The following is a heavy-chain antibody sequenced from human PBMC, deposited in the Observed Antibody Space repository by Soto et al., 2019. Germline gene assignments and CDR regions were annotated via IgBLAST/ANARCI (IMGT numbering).Heavy chain of an antibody. CDR3: ARDMITFGGVPFPIPKTDAFDI. Sequence: PGGSLRLSCAASGFTFSSYAMSWVRQAPGKGLEWVSAITGSGDSTYYADSVKGRFTVSRDNAKNTLYLQMNSLRAEDTALYHCARDMITFGGVPFPIPKTDAFDIWGQGTMVTVSS. J-gene: IGHJ3*02. D-gene: IGHD3-16*01. V-gene: IGHV3-23*01. CDR1: GFTFSSYA. CDR2: ITGSGDST.